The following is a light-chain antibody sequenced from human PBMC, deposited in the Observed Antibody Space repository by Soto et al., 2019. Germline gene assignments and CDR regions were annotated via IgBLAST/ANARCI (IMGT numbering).Light chain of an antibody. CDR3: QSYDSSLSGSSYV. CDR1: SSNIGAGYD. J-gene: IGLJ1*01. Sequence: QSALTQPPSVSGAPGQRVTISCTGSSSNIGAGYDVHWYQQLPGTAPKLLIYGNSNRPSGVPDRFSGSKSGTSASLAITGLQAEDEADYYCQSYDSSLSGSSYVFRTGTKVTVL. CDR2: GNS. V-gene: IGLV1-40*01.